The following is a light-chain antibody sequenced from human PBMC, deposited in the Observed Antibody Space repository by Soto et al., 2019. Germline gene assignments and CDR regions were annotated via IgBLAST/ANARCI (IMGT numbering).Light chain of an antibody. CDR1: QSISNY. V-gene: IGKV1-5*01. Sequence: DIQMTQSPSTLSASVGDRVTITCPASQSISNYLAWYQQKPGKAPKVLIYDASSFESGVPLRFSGSGSGTEFTLTISSLQPDDFATYYCQEYDSYSSTFGQGTKLQIK. CDR2: DAS. CDR3: QEYDSYSST. J-gene: IGKJ2*01.